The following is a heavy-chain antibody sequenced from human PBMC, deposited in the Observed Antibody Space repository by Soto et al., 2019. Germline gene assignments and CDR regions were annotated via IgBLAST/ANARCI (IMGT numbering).Heavy chain of an antibody. D-gene: IGHD3-10*01. CDR2: IYWNDEK. V-gene: IGHV2-5*01. J-gene: IGHJ5*02. Sequence: SGPTLVNPTQTLTLTCSFSGFSLTTGVGVGWIRQPPGKALEWLAIIYWNDEKLYNPSLKTRLTITKDTSKSQVVLTVTDMDPVDTATYYCAHRVNMARGPYNYFGPWGQGTLVTVSS. CDR3: AHRVNMARGPYNYFGP. CDR1: GFSLTTGVG.